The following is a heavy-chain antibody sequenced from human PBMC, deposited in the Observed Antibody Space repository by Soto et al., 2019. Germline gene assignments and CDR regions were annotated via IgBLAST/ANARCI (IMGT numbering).Heavy chain of an antibody. CDR3: AKPLTTGYYYPCDS. D-gene: IGHD3-9*01. CDR2: ISGSGGST. Sequence: EVQLLESGGGLVQPGGSLRLSCAASGFTFSVYAMSWVRQPPGKGLEWVSTISGSGGSTYYADSVKGRFTISRDNSKNTLYLQMNSLRAEDTAVYYCAKPLTTGYYYPCDSCGQGTLVTVSS. CDR1: GFTFSVYA. V-gene: IGHV3-23*01. J-gene: IGHJ4*02.